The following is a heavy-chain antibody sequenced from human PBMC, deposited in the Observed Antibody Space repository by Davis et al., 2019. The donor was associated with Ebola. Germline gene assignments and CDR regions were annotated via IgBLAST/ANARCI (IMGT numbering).Heavy chain of an antibody. D-gene: IGHD3-22*01. CDR1: GDSISSYY. CDR3: ARGLYYYDSSGYLYYYYYMDV. V-gene: IGHV4-59*12. J-gene: IGHJ6*03. Sequence: SETLSLTCTVSGDSISSYYWSWIRQSPGKGLEWIGYIHYSGSTNTNPSLTRRVTIPVDTSKNQFSLKLSTVTAADTAVYYCARGLYYYDSSGYLYYYYYMDVWGKGTTVTVSS. CDR2: IHYSGST.